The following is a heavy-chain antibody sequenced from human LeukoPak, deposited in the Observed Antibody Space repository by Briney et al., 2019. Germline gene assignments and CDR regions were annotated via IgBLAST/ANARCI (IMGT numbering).Heavy chain of an antibody. V-gene: IGHV3-23*01. J-gene: IGHJ4*02. CDR2: ISGSGGST. CDR3: AIENSSPFDY. CDR1: GFTFSSYA. D-gene: IGHD6-13*01. Sequence: GGSLRLSCAASGFTFSSYAMSWVRQAPGKGLEWVPAISGSGGSTYYADSVRGRFTISRDNSKNTLYLQMNSLRAEDTAVYYCAIENSSPFDYWGQGTLVTVSS.